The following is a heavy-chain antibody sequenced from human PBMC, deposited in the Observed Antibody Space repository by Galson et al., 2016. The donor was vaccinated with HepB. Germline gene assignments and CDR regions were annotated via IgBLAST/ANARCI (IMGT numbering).Heavy chain of an antibody. J-gene: IGHJ3*02. V-gene: IGHV3-48*01. CDR1: GFTFSSYS. CDR2: ISSGSSTI. CDR3: ARVRSVGAFDI. Sequence: SLRLSCAASGFTFSSYSMNWVRQAPGKGLEWVSYISSGSSTIYYADSVKGRFTISRDNAKNSLYLQMNSLRAEDTAVYYCARVRSVGAFDIWGQGTMVTVSS.